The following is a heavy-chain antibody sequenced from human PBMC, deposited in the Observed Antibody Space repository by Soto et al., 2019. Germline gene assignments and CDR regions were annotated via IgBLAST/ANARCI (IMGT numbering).Heavy chain of an antibody. Sequence: EVQLVESGGGLIQPGGSLRLSCAASGFTVSSNDMSWVRQAPGKGLEWVSLIYSSGSTHYADSVKGRFTISRDNSKNTLYLQMNSLRAEDTSVYYCARRPLNSHGAYWGQGTLVTVTS. V-gene: IGHV3-53*01. CDR2: IYSSGST. D-gene: IGHD2-8*01. CDR3: ARRPLNSHGAY. J-gene: IGHJ4*02. CDR1: GFTVSSND.